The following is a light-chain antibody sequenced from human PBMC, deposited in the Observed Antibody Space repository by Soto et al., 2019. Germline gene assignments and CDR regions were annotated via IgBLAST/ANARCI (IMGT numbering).Light chain of an antibody. CDR2: DAS. CDR3: QQFGSSPRT. J-gene: IGKJ1*01. V-gene: IGKV3-20*01. CDR1: QSLSSNF. Sequence: EIVLTQSPGTLSSSPGERATLSCRASQSLSSNFLAWYQQKPGQAPRLLIYDASSRATGIPDRFSGSGSGTEFALTISRLEPEDFAMYYCQQFGSSPRTFGQGTKVEIK.